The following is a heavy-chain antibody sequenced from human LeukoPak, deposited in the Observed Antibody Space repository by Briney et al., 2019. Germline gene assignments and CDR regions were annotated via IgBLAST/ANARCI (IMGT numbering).Heavy chain of an antibody. CDR3: ARHGVYAFWSGYYGPPHLYYMDV. CDR1: GYSFISYW. D-gene: IGHD3-3*01. CDR2: IYPGDSDT. J-gene: IGHJ6*03. Sequence: GESLKISCKCSGYSFISYWIGWVRQMPGKGLEWMGIIYPGDSDTRYSPSFQGQVTSSADKSISTAYLQWSSLKASDTAMYYCARHGVYAFWSGYYGPPHLYYMDVWGKGTTVTVSS. V-gene: IGHV5-51*01.